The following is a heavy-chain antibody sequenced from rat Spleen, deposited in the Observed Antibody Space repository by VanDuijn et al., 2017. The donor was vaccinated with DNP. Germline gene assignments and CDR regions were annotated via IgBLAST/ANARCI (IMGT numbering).Heavy chain of an antibody. CDR2: ITYDGGGT. J-gene: IGHJ3*01. D-gene: IGHD1-4*01. Sequence: EVQLVESGGGLVQPGRPLKLPCAASGFTFSDYYMAWVRQAPTKGLEWVAYITYDGGGTYYRDSVKGRFTISRDNAKSTLYLQMNSLRSEDMDTYYCATPYGYNNGGLAYWVRGTLVTVSS. CDR3: ATPYGYNNGGLAY. CDR1: GFTFSDYY. V-gene: IGHV5-22*01.